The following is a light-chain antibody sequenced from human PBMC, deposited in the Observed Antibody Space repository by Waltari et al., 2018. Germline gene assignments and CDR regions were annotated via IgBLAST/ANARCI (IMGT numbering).Light chain of an antibody. CDR3: QQSYSTPLT. V-gene: IGKV1-39*01. CDR1: QSFSSY. CDR2: AAS. J-gene: IGKJ3*01. Sequence: DIQMTQSPSSLSASVGDRVTITCRASQSFSSYLNWYQQKPGKAPKLLIYAASSLQSGVPSRFSGSGSGTDFTLTISSLQPEDFATYYCQQSYSTPLTFGPGTKVDIK.